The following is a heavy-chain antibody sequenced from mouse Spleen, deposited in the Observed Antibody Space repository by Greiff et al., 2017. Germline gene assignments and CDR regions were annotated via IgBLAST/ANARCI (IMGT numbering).Heavy chain of an antibody. CDR3: ARVYYDYDVGDY. D-gene: IGHD2-4*01. CDR1: GFTFSSYA. J-gene: IGHJ4*01. CDR2: ISSGGST. V-gene: IGHV5-6-5*01. Sequence: EVKLMESGGGLVKPGGSLKLSCAASGFTFSSYAMSWVRQTPEKRLEWVASISSGGSTYYPDSVKGRFTISRDNARNILYLQMSSLRSEDTAMYYCARVYYDYDVGDYWGQGTSVTVSS.